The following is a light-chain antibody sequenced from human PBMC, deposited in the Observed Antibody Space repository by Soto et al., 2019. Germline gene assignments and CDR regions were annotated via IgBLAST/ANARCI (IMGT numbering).Light chain of an antibody. CDR3: ETWYSNTHKV. Sequence: QLVLTQSSSASASLGSSVMLTCILSSGHSTYIIAWHQQQPGKAPRFLMTLDRSGSYNRGSGVPDRFSGSSSGADRYLTISNLQFEDEGDYYCETWYSNTHKVFGGGTKLTVL. CDR2: LDRSGSY. J-gene: IGLJ3*02. V-gene: IGLV4-60*02. CDR1: SGHSTYI.